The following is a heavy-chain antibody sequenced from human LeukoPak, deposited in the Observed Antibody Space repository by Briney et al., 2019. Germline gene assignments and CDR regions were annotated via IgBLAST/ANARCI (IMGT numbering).Heavy chain of an antibody. CDR2: INHSGST. CDR3: ARGFLTSVAGTFFDY. J-gene: IGHJ4*02. V-gene: IGHV4-34*01. D-gene: IGHD6-19*01. Sequence: SETLSLTCAVYGGSFSGYYWSWIRQPPGKGLEWIGEINHSGSTNYNPSLKSRVTISVDTSKNQFSLKLSSVTAADTAVYYCARGFLTSVAGTFFDYWGQGTLVTVSS. CDR1: GGSFSGYY.